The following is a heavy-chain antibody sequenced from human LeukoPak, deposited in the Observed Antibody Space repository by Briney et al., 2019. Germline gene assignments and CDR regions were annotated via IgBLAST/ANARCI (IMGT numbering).Heavy chain of an antibody. Sequence: GSSVKVSCKASGGTFSSYAISWVRQAPGQGLEWMGGIIPIFGTANYAQKFQGRVTITADESMSTAYMELSSLRSEDTAVYYCARAGGATLTWFDPWGQGTLVTVSS. CDR1: GGTFSSYA. D-gene: IGHD1-26*01. CDR3: ARAGGATLTWFDP. J-gene: IGHJ5*02. V-gene: IGHV1-69*01. CDR2: IIPIFGTA.